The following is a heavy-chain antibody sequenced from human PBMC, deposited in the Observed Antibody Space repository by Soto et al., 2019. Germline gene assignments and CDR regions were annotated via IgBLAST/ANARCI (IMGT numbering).Heavy chain of an antibody. J-gene: IGHJ4*02. CDR2: ISYDGSNK. D-gene: IGHD5-18*01. CDR1: GFTFSSYA. CDR3: ARRVGGYKLDY. Sequence: ESGGGVVQPGRSLRLSCAASGFTFSSYAMHWVRQAPGKGLEWVAVISYDGSNKYYADSVKGRFTISRDNSKNTLYLQMNSLRAEDTAVYYCARRVGGYKLDYWGQGTLVTVSS. V-gene: IGHV3-30-3*01.